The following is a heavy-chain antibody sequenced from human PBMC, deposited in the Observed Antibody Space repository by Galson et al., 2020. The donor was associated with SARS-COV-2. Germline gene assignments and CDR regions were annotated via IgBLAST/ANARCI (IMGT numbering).Heavy chain of an antibody. Sequence: SETLSLTCTVSGGSISSGGYYWSWIRQHPGKGLEWIGYIYYSGSTYYNPSLKSRVTISVDTSKNQFSLKLSSVTAADTAVYYCARGRGTRLIVVVPAAYFDYWGQGTLVTVSS. V-gene: IGHV4-31*03. D-gene: IGHD2-2*01. J-gene: IGHJ4*02. CDR2: IYYSGST. CDR3: ARGRGTRLIVVVPAAYFDY. CDR1: GGSISSGGYY.